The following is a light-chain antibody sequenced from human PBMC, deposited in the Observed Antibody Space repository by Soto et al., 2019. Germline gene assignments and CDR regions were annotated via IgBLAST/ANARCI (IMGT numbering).Light chain of an antibody. J-gene: IGKJ1*01. V-gene: IGKV3-20*01. CDR3: QQYVSSPWA. Sequence: EIVLAQSPGTLSLSPGERATLSCRASQSDTNSFLAWYQQKPGQAPRLLIYGASRRATGIPDRFTGSGSGTDFTLTISGLEPEDFAVYYCQQYVSSPWAFGQGTKVEI. CDR2: GAS. CDR1: QSDTNSF.